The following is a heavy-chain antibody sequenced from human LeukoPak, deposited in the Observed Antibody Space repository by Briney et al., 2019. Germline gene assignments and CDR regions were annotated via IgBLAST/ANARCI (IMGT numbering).Heavy chain of an antibody. D-gene: IGHD3-3*01. V-gene: IGHV3-23*01. CDR2: ISGSGGST. J-gene: IGHJ6*02. CDR1: GFTFSSYA. CDR3: AKTRPRTPGVVIKGWSPLDV. Sequence: QPGGSLRLSCAASGFTFSSYAMSWVRQAPGKGLEWVSAISGSGGSTYYADSVKGGFTISRDNSKNTLYLQMNSLRAEDTAVYYCAKTRPRTPGVVIKGWSPLDVWGQGTTVTVSS.